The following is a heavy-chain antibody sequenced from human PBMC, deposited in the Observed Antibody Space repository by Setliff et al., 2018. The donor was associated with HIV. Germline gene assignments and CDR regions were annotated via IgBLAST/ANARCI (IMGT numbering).Heavy chain of an antibody. CDR2: ISYSGHI. J-gene: IGHJ6*03. Sequence: SETLSLTCTVSGGSIKSHYWSWVRQSPGKGLEWIGYISYSGHIDYNPSLRSRVTISLDASKNQFSLKMTSAIAADTAVYYCARDRRTHELLRGQPYYYHMDVWGKGTTVTVSS. D-gene: IGHD2-15*01. V-gene: IGHV4-59*11. CDR3: ARDRRTHELLRGQPYYYHMDV. CDR1: GGSIKSHY.